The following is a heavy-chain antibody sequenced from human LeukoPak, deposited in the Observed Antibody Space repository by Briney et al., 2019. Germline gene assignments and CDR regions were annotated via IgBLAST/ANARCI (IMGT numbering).Heavy chain of an antibody. CDR3: ARDNDLWSGSHGWFDP. J-gene: IGHJ5*02. D-gene: IGHD3-3*01. V-gene: IGHV3-21*01. CDR1: GFTFSSYS. Sequence: GGSLRLSCAASGFTFSSYSMNWVRQAPRKGLEWVSSISSSSSYIYYADSVKGRFTISRDNAKNSLYLQMNSLRAEDTAVYYCARDNDLWSGSHGWFDPWGQGTLVTVSS. CDR2: ISSSSSYI.